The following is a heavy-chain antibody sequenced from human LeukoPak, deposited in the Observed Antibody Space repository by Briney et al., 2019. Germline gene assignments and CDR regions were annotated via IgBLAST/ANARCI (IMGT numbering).Heavy chain of an antibody. Sequence: GGSLRLSCAASGFTFSGYEMNWVRQAPGKGLEWVSYISSSGSIIYYADSVKGRFTVSRDNARNSLYLQMNSLRGEDTAVYYCARDGPGYSFDHWGQGTLVAVSS. V-gene: IGHV3-48*03. CDR1: GFTFSGYE. J-gene: IGHJ4*02. CDR3: ARDGPGYSFDH. CDR2: ISSSGSII. D-gene: IGHD5-18*01.